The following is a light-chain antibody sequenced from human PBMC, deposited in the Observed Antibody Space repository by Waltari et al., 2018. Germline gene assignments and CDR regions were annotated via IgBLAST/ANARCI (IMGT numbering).Light chain of an antibody. Sequence: DIQVTQSPSSLSASVGDRVTITCQASQDISHYLNWYQQRPGKAPKVLIYKASRLESGVPSRFSGSSSGTDFTLTINTLQPDDSATYYCQQYHRYSTFGQGTKLEIK. CDR2: KAS. CDR3: QQYHRYST. J-gene: IGKJ2*01. V-gene: IGKV1-5*03. CDR1: QDISHY.